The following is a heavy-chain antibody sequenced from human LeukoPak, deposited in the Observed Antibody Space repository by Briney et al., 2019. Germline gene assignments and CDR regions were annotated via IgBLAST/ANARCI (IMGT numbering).Heavy chain of an antibody. J-gene: IGHJ5*01. Sequence: SETLSLTCTVSGGSISSYYWSWIRQSAGKGLEWIGRLYIGENIKYNPSLKTRVIMSGDTSKNLLSLKLTSMTAADTAVYYCARGHLRRPYFFDSWGQGALVAVSS. CDR2: LYIGENI. D-gene: IGHD2/OR15-2a*01. CDR1: GGSISSYY. CDR3: ARGHLRRPYFFDS. V-gene: IGHV4-4*07.